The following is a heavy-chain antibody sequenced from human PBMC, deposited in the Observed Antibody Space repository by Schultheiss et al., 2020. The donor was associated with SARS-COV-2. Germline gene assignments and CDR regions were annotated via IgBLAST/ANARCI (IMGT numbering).Heavy chain of an antibody. V-gene: IGHV3-48*03. CDR3: ARGRSSLTVRGDPFDY. D-gene: IGHD2-21*01. CDR2: ISSSGSTI. CDR1: GFTFSTYA. J-gene: IGHJ4*02. Sequence: GGSLRLSCAASGFTFSTYAMHWVRQAPGKGLEWVSYISSSGSTIYYADSVKGRFTISRDNAKNSLYLQMNSLRAEDTAVYYCARGRSSLTVRGDPFDYWGQGTLVTVSS.